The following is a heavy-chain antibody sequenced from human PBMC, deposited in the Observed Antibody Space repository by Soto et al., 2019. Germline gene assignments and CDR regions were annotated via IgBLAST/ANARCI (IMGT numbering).Heavy chain of an antibody. Sequence: ASVKVSCKASGYTFTSYGISWARQAPGQGLEWMGWISAYNGNTNYAQKLQGRVTMTTDTSTSTAYMELRSLRSDDTAVYYCATADYGDYDWPNWFDPWGQGTLVNVSS. CDR1: GYTFTSYG. CDR2: ISAYNGNT. V-gene: IGHV1-18*01. J-gene: IGHJ5*02. CDR3: ATADYGDYDWPNWFDP. D-gene: IGHD4-17*01.